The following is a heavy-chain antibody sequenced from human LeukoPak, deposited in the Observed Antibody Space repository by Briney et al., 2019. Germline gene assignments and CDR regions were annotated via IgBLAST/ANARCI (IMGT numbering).Heavy chain of an antibody. D-gene: IGHD3-22*01. V-gene: IGHV1-46*01. CDR1: GYTFTSYY. CDR3: ARDRSPNYYDSSGYYDDYYGMDV. Sequence: ASVKVSCKASGYTFTSYYMHWVRQAPGQGLEWMGIINPSGGSTSYAQKFQGRVTMTRDTSTSTVYMELSSLRSEDTAVYYCARDRSPNYYDSSGYYDDYYGMDVWGQGTTVTVSS. J-gene: IGHJ6*02. CDR2: INPSGGST.